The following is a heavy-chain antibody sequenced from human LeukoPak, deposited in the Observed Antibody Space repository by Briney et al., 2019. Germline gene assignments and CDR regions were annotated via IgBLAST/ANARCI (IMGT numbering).Heavy chain of an antibody. D-gene: IGHD3-9*01. CDR2: IKSKSDGGTT. Sequence: GGSLRLSCAASGSTFTNAWMNWVRQAPGKGLEWIGRIKSKSDGGTTDYAAPVKGRFTISRDDPKITLYLQMNSLKTEDTAVYYCTTGDILTGYYSLYYYGMDVWGKGTTVTVSS. V-gene: IGHV3-15*01. CDR3: TTGDILTGYYSLYYYGMDV. CDR1: GSTFTNAW. J-gene: IGHJ6*04.